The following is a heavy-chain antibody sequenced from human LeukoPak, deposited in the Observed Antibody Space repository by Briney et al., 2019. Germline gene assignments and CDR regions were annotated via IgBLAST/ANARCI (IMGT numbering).Heavy chain of an antibody. D-gene: IGHD3-3*02. CDR1: GGSISSYY. J-gene: IGHJ4*02. CDR3: ARHSQWGGHFWSGYYHYFDY. CDR2: IYYSGST. V-gene: IGHV4-59*08. Sequence: SETLSLTCTVSGGSISSYYWSWIRQPPGKGLEWIGYIYYSGSTNYNPSLKSRVTISVDTSKNQFSLKLSSVTAADTAVYYCARHSQWGGHFWSGYYHYFDYWGQGTLVTVSS.